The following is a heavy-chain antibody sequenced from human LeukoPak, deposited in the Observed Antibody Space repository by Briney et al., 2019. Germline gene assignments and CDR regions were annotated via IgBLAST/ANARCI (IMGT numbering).Heavy chain of an antibody. V-gene: IGHV3-23*01. CDR2: ISGSGGST. D-gene: IGHD2-15*01. Sequence: PGGSLRLSCAASGFTFSSYGMSWVRQAPGKGLEWVSAISGSGGSTYYADSVKGRFTISRDNSKNTLYLQMNSLRAEDTAVYYCAKGSITHRYCSGGRCYGVLDYWGQGTLVTVSS. CDR3: AKGSITHRYCSGGRCYGVLDY. J-gene: IGHJ4*02. CDR1: GFTFSSYG.